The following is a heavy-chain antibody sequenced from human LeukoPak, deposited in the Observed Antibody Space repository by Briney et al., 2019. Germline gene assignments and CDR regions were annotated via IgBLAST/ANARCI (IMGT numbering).Heavy chain of an antibody. D-gene: IGHD6-13*01. V-gene: IGHV3-53*01. J-gene: IGHJ4*02. CDR3: ARDYPQLGFDY. Sequence: GGSLRLSCAASGFTVSSNYMSWVRQAPGKGLEWVSIIHSGGTTYYADSVKGRFTISRDNSKNTLYLQMNSLRAEDTAVYYCARDYPQLGFDYWGQGTLVTVSS. CDR1: GFTVSSNY. CDR2: IHSGGTT.